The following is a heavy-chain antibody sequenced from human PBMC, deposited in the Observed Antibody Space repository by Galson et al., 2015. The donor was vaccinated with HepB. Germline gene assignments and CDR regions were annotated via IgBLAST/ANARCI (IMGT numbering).Heavy chain of an antibody. D-gene: IGHD3-3*01. CDR2: IYYSGST. J-gene: IGHJ6*03. Sequence: LSLTCTVSGGSISSSSYYWGWIRQPPGKGLEWIGSIYYSGSTYYNPSLKSRVTMSVDTSKNQFSLKLSSVTAADTAVYYCARESADFWSPIVHYYYMDVWGKGTTVTVSS. V-gene: IGHV4-39*07. CDR3: ARESADFWSPIVHYYYMDV. CDR1: GGSISSSSYY.